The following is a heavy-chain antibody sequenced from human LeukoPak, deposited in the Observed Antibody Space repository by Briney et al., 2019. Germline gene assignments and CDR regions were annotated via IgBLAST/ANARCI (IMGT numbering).Heavy chain of an antibody. V-gene: IGHV1-2*02. D-gene: IGHD6-13*01. CDR3: AKAGSSIPGNWFDT. Sequence: ASVKVSFKASGYTFTGYYIHWVRQAPGQGLEWMGWINPNSGGTNSAQKFQGRVTMTRDTSISTAYMELSRLRSDDMTIYYCAKAGSSIPGNWFDTWGQGTLVTVSS. J-gene: IGHJ5*02. CDR2: INPNSGGT. CDR1: GYTFTGYY.